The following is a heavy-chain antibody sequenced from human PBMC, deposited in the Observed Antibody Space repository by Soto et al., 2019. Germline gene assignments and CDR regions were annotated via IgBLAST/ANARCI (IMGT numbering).Heavy chain of an antibody. CDR2: ISYDGSNK. D-gene: IGHD5-12*01. CDR3: AKSHIVATILYYYYGMDV. Sequence: GGSLRLSCAVSGFTFSSYGMHWVRQAPGKGLEWVAVISYDGSNKYYADSVKGRFTISRDNSKNTLYLQMNSLRAEDTAVYYCAKSHIVATILYYYYGMDVWGQGTTVTVSS. CDR1: GFTFSSYG. J-gene: IGHJ6*02. V-gene: IGHV3-30*18.